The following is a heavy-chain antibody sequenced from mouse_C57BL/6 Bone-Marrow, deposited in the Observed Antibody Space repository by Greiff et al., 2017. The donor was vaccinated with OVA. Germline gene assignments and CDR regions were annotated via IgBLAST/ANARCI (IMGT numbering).Heavy chain of an antibody. CDR1: GYTFTSYW. J-gene: IGHJ2*01. Sequence: QVQLQQPGAELVKPGASVKMSCKASGYTFTSYWITWLKQRPGQGLEWIGDIYPGSGSTNYNEQLTSKATLTVNTSSSTAYMQLSSLTSEDSAVYCCARFDGYCVRYWGQGTTLTVSS. CDR2: IYPGSGST. V-gene: IGHV1-55*01. CDR3: ARFDGYCVRY. D-gene: IGHD2-3*01.